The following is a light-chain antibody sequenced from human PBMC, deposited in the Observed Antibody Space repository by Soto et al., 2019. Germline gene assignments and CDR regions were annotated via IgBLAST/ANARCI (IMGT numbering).Light chain of an antibody. V-gene: IGKV3-20*01. CDR2: GAS. CDR3: QQYGRSPYT. Sequence: EIVLTQSPDTLSLSPGERATLSCRASQSVSNNWLAWYQQKPGQAPSLLIHGASSRPAGIPDRVSGSGSGTDFTLTINRLEPEDFAVYYCQQYGRSPYTFAQGTKLEI. CDR1: QSVSNNW. J-gene: IGKJ2*01.